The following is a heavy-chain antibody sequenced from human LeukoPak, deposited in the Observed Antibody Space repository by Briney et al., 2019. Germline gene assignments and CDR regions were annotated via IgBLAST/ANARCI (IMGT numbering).Heavy chain of an antibody. D-gene: IGHD3-10*01. CDR3: ARGRGWGTFDI. V-gene: IGHV3-13*04. CDR2: IGTAGDT. CDR1: GFTFSSYD. J-gene: IGHJ3*02. Sequence: SGGSLRLSCAASGFTFSSYDMHWVRQGTGKGLKWVSAIGTAGDTCYPGSVKGRFTTSRENAKNSLYLQMNSLRVGDTAVYYCARGRGWGTFDIWGQGTMVTVSS.